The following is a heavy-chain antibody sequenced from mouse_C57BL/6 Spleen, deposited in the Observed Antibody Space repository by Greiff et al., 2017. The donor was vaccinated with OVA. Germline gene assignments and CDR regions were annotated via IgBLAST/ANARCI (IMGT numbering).Heavy chain of an antibody. CDR1: GYAFSSSW. V-gene: IGHV1-82*01. CDR3: ARGDYDYDPFAY. CDR2: IYPGDGDT. D-gene: IGHD2-4*01. Sequence: QVHVKQSGPELVKPGASVKISCKASGYAFSSSWMNWVKQRPGKGLEWIGRIYPGDGDTNYNGKFKGKATLTADKSSSTAYMQLSSLTSEDSAVYFCARGDYDYDPFAYWGQGTLVTVSA. J-gene: IGHJ3*01.